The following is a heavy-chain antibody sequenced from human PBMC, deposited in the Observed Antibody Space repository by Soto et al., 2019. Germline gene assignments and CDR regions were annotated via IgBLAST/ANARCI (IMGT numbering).Heavy chain of an antibody. V-gene: IGHV1-18*01. CDR2: ISAYNGNT. D-gene: IGHD3-3*01. Sequence: ASVKVSCKASGYTFTSYGISWVRQAPGQGLEWMGWISAYNGNTNYAQKLQGRVTMTTDTSTSTAYMELRSLRSDDTAVYYCARTYYDFWSGYLSLNYYYYYMDVWGKGPRSPSP. CDR3: ARTYYDFWSGYLSLNYYYYYMDV. CDR1: GYTFTSYG. J-gene: IGHJ6*03.